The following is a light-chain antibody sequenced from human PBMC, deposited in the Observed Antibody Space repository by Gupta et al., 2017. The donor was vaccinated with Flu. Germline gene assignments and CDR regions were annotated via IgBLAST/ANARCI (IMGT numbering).Light chain of an antibody. CDR1: SLRNSY. J-gene: IGLJ2*01. CDR3: NSRESTYNNQEV. Sequence: SSALPQDPAVSVALGPTVRITCPGDSLRNSYASWYQQKPGQAPGLVLYANNIRLSGITDRFSGSSSGNTAALTITGAQAEEEADYYCNSRESTYNNQEVFGGGTKLTVL. CDR2: ANN. V-gene: IGLV3-19*01.